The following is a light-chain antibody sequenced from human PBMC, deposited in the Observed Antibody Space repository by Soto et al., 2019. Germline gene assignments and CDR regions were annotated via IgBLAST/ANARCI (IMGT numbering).Light chain of an antibody. V-gene: IGKV3-15*01. CDR2: GAS. CDR1: PSVSSN. Sequence: EIVMTQSPATLSVSPGERATLSCRASPSVSSNLAWYQQKPGQAPRLLIYGASTRATGIPARFSGSGSWTEVTLIISSLQSEDVAIYYCQHYNNWPPWTFGQGTKVEIK. J-gene: IGKJ1*01. CDR3: QHYNNWPPWT.